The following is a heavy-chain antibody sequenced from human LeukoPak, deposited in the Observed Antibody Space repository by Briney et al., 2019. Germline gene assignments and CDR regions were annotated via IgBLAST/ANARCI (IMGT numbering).Heavy chain of an antibody. Sequence: ASVKVSCKASGXXFTSYYMHWVRQAPXXXXXXXGIINPSGGSTSYAQKFQGRVTMTRDTSTSTVYMELSSLRSEDTAVYYCARDQLPAPGVIGDWGQGTLVTVSS. V-gene: IGHV1-46*01. CDR1: GXXFTSYY. CDR2: INPSGGST. J-gene: IGHJ4*02. CDR3: ARDQLPAPGVIGD. D-gene: IGHD3-16*02.